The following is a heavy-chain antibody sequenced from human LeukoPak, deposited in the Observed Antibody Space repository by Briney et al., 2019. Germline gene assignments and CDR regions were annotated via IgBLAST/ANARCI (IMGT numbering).Heavy chain of an antibody. CDR1: GGSISSSSYY. D-gene: IGHD3-9*01. Sequence: SETLSLTCTVSGGSISSSSYYWGWIRQPPGKGLEWIGSIYYSGSTHYNPSLKSRVTISVDTSKNQFSLKLSSVTASDTAVYYCARQDDILTGYYSVDYWGQGTLVTVSS. CDR2: IYYSGST. V-gene: IGHV4-39*01. J-gene: IGHJ4*02. CDR3: ARQDDILTGYYSVDY.